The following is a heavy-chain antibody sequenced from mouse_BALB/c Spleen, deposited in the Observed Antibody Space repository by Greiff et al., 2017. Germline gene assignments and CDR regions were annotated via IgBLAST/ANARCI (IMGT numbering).Heavy chain of an antibody. J-gene: IGHJ4*01. CDR2: ISYDGSN. CDR1: GYSITSGYY. D-gene: IGHD6-1*01. Sequence: DVKLQESGPGLVKPSQSLSLTCSVTGYSITSGYYWNWIRQFPGNKLEWMGYISYDGSNNYNPSLKNRISITRDTSKNQFFLKLNSVTTEDTATYYCASSLYAMDYWGQGTSVTVSS. V-gene: IGHV3-6*02. CDR3: ASSLYAMDY.